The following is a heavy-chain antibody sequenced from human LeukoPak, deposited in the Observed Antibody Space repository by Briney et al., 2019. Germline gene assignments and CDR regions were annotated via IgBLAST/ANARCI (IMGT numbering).Heavy chain of an antibody. Sequence: GGSLRLSCAAFGFTFTSYAMSWVRQAPGKWLEWVSAITGTGGSTYYADSVKGRFTISRDNSKNTLYLQMNSLRAEDTAVYYCASQYTAMVLKYDAFDIWGQGTMVTVSS. J-gene: IGHJ3*02. CDR3: ASQYTAMVLKYDAFDI. D-gene: IGHD5-18*01. CDR2: ITGTGGST. V-gene: IGHV3-23*01. CDR1: GFTFTSYA.